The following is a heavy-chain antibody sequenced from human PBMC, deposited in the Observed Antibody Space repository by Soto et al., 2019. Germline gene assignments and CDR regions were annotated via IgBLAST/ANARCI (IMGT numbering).Heavy chain of an antibody. J-gene: IGHJ4*02. D-gene: IGHD1-1*01. CDR3: ASKPTGTTPYFDY. CDR2: IYYSGST. Sequence: SETLSLTCTICTGSISSYYWSWIRQPPGKGLEWIGYIYYSGSTNYNPSLKSRITISIDTSKNQFSLKLSSVTAADTAVYYCASKPTGTTPYFDYWGQGALVTVSS. CDR1: TGSISSYY. V-gene: IGHV4-59*01.